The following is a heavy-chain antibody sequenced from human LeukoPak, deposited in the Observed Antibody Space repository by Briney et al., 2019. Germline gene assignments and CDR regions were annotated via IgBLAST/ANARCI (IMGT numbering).Heavy chain of an antibody. D-gene: IGHD3-10*01. CDR3: ARSPSLPWFGEFAC. CDR2: IYSGGST. V-gene: IGHV3-53*01. Sequence: QPGGSLRLSCAASGFIVSDNYMSWVRQPPGKGLEWVSVIYSGGSTYYADSVRGRFTISRDSSKNTLYLQMNSLRAEDTAMYYCARSPSLPWFGEFACWGQGTVVTVSS. J-gene: IGHJ4*02. CDR1: GFIVSDNY.